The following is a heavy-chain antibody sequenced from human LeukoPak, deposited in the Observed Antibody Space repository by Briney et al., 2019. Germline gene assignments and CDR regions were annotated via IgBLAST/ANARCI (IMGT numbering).Heavy chain of an antibody. V-gene: IGHV3-30*18. CDR2: ISYDGSNK. J-gene: IGHJ4*02. Sequence: GGSLRLSCAASRFTFSSYGMHWVRQAPGKGLEWVAVISYDGSNKYYADSVKGRFTISRDNSKNTLYLQMNSLRAEDTAVYYCAKDLGDYGDHCFDYWGQGTLVTVSS. D-gene: IGHD4-17*01. CDR1: RFTFSSYG. CDR3: AKDLGDYGDHCFDY.